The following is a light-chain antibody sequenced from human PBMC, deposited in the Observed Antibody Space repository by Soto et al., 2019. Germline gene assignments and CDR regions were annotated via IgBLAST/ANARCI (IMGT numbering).Light chain of an antibody. V-gene: IGLV2-14*01. CDR1: SSDVGGYNY. Sequence: QSALTQPASVSGSPGQSITISCTGTSSDVGGYNYVSWYQQHPGKAPKLTVYEVSNRPSGVSNRFSGSKSGNTASLTISGLQAEDEADYYCSSHTRSSTLVFGTGTKLTVL. J-gene: IGLJ1*01. CDR3: SSHTRSSTLV. CDR2: EVS.